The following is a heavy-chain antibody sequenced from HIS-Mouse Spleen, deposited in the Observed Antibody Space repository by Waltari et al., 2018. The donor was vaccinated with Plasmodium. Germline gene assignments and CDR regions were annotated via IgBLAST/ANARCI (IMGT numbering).Heavy chain of an antibody. CDR3: ARDRITGTSYFDY. J-gene: IGHJ4*02. V-gene: IGHV4-39*07. Sequence: QLQLQESGPGLVKPSETLSLTCTVSGGSISSSSYSWRWIRQPPGKGLEWIGSIYYSGSTYYNPSLKSRVTISVDTSKNQFSLKLSSVTAADTAVYYCARDRITGTSYFDYWGQGTLVTVSS. CDR2: IYYSGST. CDR1: GGSISSSSYS. D-gene: IGHD1-7*01.